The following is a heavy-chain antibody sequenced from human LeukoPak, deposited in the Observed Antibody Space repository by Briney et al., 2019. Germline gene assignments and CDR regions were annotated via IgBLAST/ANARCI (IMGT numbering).Heavy chain of an antibody. V-gene: IGHV1-8*01. D-gene: IGHD2/OR15-2a*01. CDR1: GYTVTSYD. CDR2: MNPNSGNT. Sequence: ASVKDSCKASGYTVTSYDINWVRQATGRGLEWMGWMNPNSGNTGYAQKFQGRVTMTRNTSISTAYMELSSLRSEDTAVYYCAVYLGASLGWFDPWGQGTLVTVSS. J-gene: IGHJ5*02. CDR3: AVYLGASLGWFDP.